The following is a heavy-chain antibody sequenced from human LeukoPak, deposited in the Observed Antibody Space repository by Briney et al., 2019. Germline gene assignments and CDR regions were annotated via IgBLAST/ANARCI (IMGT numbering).Heavy chain of an antibody. CDR1: GFTFSSYA. CDR3: ARGHGNRYSGWYGIGAFDI. V-gene: IGHV3-23*01. J-gene: IGHJ3*02. D-gene: IGHD6-19*01. Sequence: GGSLRLSCAASGFTFSSYAMSWVRQAPGKGLEWVSAISGSGGSTYYADSVKGRSTISRDNSKNTLYLQMNSLRAEDTAVYYCARGHGNRYSGWYGIGAFDIWGQRTMVTVSS. CDR2: ISGSGGST.